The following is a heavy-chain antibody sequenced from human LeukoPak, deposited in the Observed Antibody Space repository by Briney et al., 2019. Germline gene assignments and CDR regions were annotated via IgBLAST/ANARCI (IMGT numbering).Heavy chain of an antibody. J-gene: IGHJ4*02. CDR3: AKDRVNYYDSSGYYGY. CDR1: GFTFSSYG. D-gene: IGHD3-22*01. Sequence: PGGSLRLSCAASGFTFSSYGMHWVRQAPGKGLEWVAFIRYDGSNKYYADSVKGRFTISRDNSKNTLYLQMNSLRAEDTAVYYCAKDRVNYYDSSGYYGYWGQGTLVTVSS. V-gene: IGHV3-30*02. CDR2: IRYDGSNK.